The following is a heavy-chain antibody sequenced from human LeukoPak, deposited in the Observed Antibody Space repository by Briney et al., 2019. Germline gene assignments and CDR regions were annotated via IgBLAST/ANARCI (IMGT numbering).Heavy chain of an antibody. J-gene: IGHJ4*02. D-gene: IGHD3-10*01. Sequence: PGGSLRLSCAASGFTFSNAWMSWVRQAPGKGLEWVGRIKSKTDGGTTDYAAPVKGRFTISRDDSKNTLYLQMNSLRAEDTAVYYCARAKAFITMVRGVISRGFDYWGQGTLVTVSS. CDR1: GFTFSNAW. CDR3: ARAKAFITMVRGVISRGFDY. CDR2: IKSKTDGGTT. V-gene: IGHV3-15*01.